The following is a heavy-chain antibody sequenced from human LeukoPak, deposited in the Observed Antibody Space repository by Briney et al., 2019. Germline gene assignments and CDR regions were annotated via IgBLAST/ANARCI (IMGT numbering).Heavy chain of an antibody. CDR1: GYTFTRYG. CDR3: ARGDSGYDFAPFDY. D-gene: IGHD5-12*01. V-gene: IGHV1-18*01. Sequence: GASVKVSCKASGYTFTRYGIIWVRQAPGQGLGWMGWISANNGNTNYAQKLQGRVTMTTDTSTSTAYMELRSLRSDDTAVYYCARGDSGYDFAPFDYWGQGTLVTVSS. J-gene: IGHJ4*02. CDR2: ISANNGNT.